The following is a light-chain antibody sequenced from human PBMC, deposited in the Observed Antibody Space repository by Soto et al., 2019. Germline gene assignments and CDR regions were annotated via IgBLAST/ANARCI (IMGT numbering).Light chain of an antibody. CDR2: GNS. CDR1: SSNIGAGYD. V-gene: IGLV1-40*01. Sequence: QAVVTQPPSVSGAPGQRVTISCTGSSSNIGAGYDVHWYQQLPGTAPKLLIYGNSTRPSGVPDRFSGSKSGTSASLAITGLQAEDEADYYCQSYDSSPLFGGGTKLTVL. J-gene: IGLJ2*01. CDR3: QSYDSSPL.